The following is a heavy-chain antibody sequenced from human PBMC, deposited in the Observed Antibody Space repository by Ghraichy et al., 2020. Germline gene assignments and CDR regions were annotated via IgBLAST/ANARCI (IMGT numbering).Heavy chain of an antibody. V-gene: IGHV3-23*01. CDR2: ISGSGGRT. J-gene: IGHJ4*02. D-gene: IGHD6-13*01. Sequence: GGSLRLSCAASGFTFSSYAMSWVRQAPGKGLEWVSAISGSGGRTYYADSLKGRFTISRANSKSTLYLEMNSLRGEDTAVYYCAKELLAAAGTTADYWGRGTLXT. CDR3: AKELLAAAGTTADY. CDR1: GFTFSSYA.